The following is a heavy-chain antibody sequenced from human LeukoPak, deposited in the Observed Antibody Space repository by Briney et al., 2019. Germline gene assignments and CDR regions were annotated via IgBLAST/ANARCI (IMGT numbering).Heavy chain of an antibody. Sequence: SETLSLTCSVSGGSISSGVYYWSWIRQHPGKGLEWIGHVYYTGSTYYNPSLKSRVTISVDTSKYQFSLKLSSVTAADTAVYYCASRTGDRLGVDLWGRGTLVTVSS. CDR3: ASRTGDRLGVDL. J-gene: IGHJ2*01. CDR1: GGSISSGVYY. V-gene: IGHV4-31*03. D-gene: IGHD7-27*01. CDR2: VYYTGST.